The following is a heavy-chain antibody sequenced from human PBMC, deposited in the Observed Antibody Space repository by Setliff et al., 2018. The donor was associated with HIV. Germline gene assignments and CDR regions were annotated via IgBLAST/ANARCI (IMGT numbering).Heavy chain of an antibody. CDR1: GYTFINYG. CDR3: ARDKVGTLRFCGGTSCYTEAFDI. D-gene: IGHD2-2*01. CDR2: INTNTGNP. Sequence: ASVKVSCKASGYTFINYGINWVRQAPGQGLEWMGWINTNTGNPTYAQGFAGRFVFSLDTSVSSTYLQISSLESEDTAIYYCARDKVGTLRFCGGTSCYTEAFDIWGQGTMVTVSS. V-gene: IGHV7-4-1*02. J-gene: IGHJ3*02.